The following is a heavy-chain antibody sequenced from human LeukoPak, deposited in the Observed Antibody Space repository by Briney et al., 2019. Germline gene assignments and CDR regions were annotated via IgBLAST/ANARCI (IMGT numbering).Heavy chain of an antibody. CDR2: IYPGDSDA. Sequence: GESLKISCKGSGYNFATYWIGWVRQMPGKGLEWMGIIYPGDSDATYSPSFQAQVTLSVDKSISTAFLQWRSLKASDTAMYYCVRQGVATQGDYWGQGTLVTVSS. CDR1: GYNFATYW. V-gene: IGHV5-51*01. CDR3: VRQGVATQGDY. J-gene: IGHJ4*02. D-gene: IGHD3-16*01.